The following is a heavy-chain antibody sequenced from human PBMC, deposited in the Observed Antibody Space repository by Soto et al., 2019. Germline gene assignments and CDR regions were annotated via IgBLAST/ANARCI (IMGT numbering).Heavy chain of an antibody. V-gene: IGHV1-69*06. D-gene: IGHD2-15*01. CDR1: RGTFSSYP. J-gene: IGHJ1*01. CDR3: AREWGGPRGGLFQH. CDR2: IIPIFGTA. Sequence: SVEVSSKASRGTFSSYPISCVRRAPGQGLEWMGGIIPIFGTANYAQKFQGRVTITADKSTSTAYMELSSLRSEDTAVYYCAREWGGPRGGLFQHWGQGTLVTVSS.